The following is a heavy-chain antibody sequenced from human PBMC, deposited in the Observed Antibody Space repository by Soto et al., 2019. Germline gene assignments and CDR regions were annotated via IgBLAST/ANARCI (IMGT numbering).Heavy chain of an antibody. D-gene: IGHD1-7*01. Sequence: GGSLRLSCAASGFTFSSYAMHWVRQAPGKGLEWVAVISYDGSNKYYADSVKGRFTISRDNSKNTLYLQMNSLRAEDTAVYYCAVSLELSPFDYWGQGTLVTVSS. CDR2: ISYDGSNK. V-gene: IGHV3-30-3*01. J-gene: IGHJ4*02. CDR3: AVSLELSPFDY. CDR1: GFTFSSYA.